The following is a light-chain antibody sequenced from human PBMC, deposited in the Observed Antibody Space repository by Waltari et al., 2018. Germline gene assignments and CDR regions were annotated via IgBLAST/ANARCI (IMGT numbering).Light chain of an antibody. CDR1: NIQNDT. CDR2: SDD. J-gene: IGLJ2*01. CDR3: QVWDSDAGQPL. Sequence: SYFVTQSPSLSGPPGHTASVSCGGSNIQNDTVPWSPQKPGQAPTLVMTSDDDRPPGIPQRFSGSNSGNAAILTISRVEAGDEADYYCQVWDSDAGQPLFGGGTKLTV. V-gene: IGLV3-21*01.